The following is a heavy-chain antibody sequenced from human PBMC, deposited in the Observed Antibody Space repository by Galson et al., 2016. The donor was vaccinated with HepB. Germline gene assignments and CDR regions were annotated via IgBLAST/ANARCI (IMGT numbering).Heavy chain of an antibody. V-gene: IGHV3-21*01. CDR2: VSRSSTYI. CDR1: EFTLRTYN. CDR3: ASSIEMATIIAFDI. Sequence: SLRLSCAASEFTLRTYNMNWVRQAPGKGLEWVSSVSRSSTYIYYADSVKGRFTISRDNAKKSLYLQMNSLRAEGTAVYYCASSIEMATIIAFDIWGQGTTVTVSS. J-gene: IGHJ3*02. D-gene: IGHD5-24*01.